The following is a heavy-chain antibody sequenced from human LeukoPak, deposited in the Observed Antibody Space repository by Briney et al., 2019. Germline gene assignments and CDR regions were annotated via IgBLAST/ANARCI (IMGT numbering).Heavy chain of an antibody. Sequence: SVKVSCKASGGTFSSYAISWLRQAPGQGLEWMGRIIPIFGTANYAQKFQGRVTITTDESTSTAYMELSSLRSEDTALYYCARVAPSYDFWSGYLPGYWGQGTLVTVSS. J-gene: IGHJ4*02. D-gene: IGHD3-3*01. CDR1: GGTFSSYA. CDR3: ARVAPSYDFWSGYLPGY. CDR2: IIPIFGTA. V-gene: IGHV1-69*05.